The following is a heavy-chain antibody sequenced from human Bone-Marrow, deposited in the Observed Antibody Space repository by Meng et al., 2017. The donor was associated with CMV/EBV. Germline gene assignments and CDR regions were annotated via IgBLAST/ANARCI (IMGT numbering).Heavy chain of an antibody. J-gene: IGHJ4*02. CDR1: GYHFTSYW. V-gene: IGHV5-51*01. CDR2: IYPGDSDT. CDR3: ARHGSYTDY. Sequence: GESLKISCKGSGYHFTSYWIAWVRQKPGKGLESMGIIYPGDSDTKYSPSFQGQVTMSADKSISTAYLQWSSLKASDTAMYYCARHGSYTDYWGQGTLVTVSS. D-gene: IGHD1-26*01.